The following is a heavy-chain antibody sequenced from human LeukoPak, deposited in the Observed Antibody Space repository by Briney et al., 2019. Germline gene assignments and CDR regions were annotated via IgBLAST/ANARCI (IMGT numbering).Heavy chain of an antibody. D-gene: IGHD2-15*01. V-gene: IGHV4-4*07. CDR2: MYTSGST. Sequence: PSETLSLTCTVSGGSISSYYWSWIRQPAGKGLEWIGRMYTSGSTNYNPSLKSRVTMSVDTSKNQLSLKLTSVTAADTAVYYCARDIAYCTGGTCGDYFDYWGQGTLVTVS. J-gene: IGHJ4*02. CDR1: GGSISSYY. CDR3: ARDIAYCTGGTCGDYFDY.